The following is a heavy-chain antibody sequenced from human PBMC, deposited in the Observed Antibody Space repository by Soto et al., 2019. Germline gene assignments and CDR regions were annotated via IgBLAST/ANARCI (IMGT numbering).Heavy chain of an antibody. CDR2: TYHRSKWYY. J-gene: IGHJ4*01. CDR1: GDSVSSNSAG. CDR3: ARGEQYSGRIFDY. Sequence: SPTLSLTCAITGDSVSSNSAGWSWVRQSPSRGLEWLGRTYHRSKWYYEYAVSVRGRITINPDTSKNQYSLQLNSVTPEDTAVYFCARGEQYSGRIFDYWGQGTLVTVSS. V-gene: IGHV6-1*01. D-gene: IGHD1-26*01.